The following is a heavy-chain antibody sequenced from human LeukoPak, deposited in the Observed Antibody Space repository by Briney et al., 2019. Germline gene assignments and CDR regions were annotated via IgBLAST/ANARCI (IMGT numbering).Heavy chain of an antibody. CDR1: GFTFSSYS. CDR2: IRSSSSYI. D-gene: IGHD3-22*01. CDR3: ARESQDDYVVPTYYHYDSSEVDY. V-gene: IGHV3-21*01. Sequence: GGSLRLSCAASGFTFSSYSMNWVRQAPGKALEWVSSIRSSSSYIYYADSVKGRFTISRDNAKNSLYLQMNSLRAEDTAVYYYARESQDDYVVPTYYHYDSSEVDYWGQGTLVTVSS. J-gene: IGHJ4*02.